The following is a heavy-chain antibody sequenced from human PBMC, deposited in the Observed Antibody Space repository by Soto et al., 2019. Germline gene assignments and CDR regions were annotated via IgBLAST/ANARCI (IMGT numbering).Heavy chain of an antibody. CDR2: IYHSGST. CDR1: GDAISRGGYS. J-gene: IGHJ4*02. D-gene: IGHD3-16*01. V-gene: IGHV4-30-2*02. Sequence: LYLTWTVSGDAISRGGYSWSWIRQPPGKGLEWIGYIYHSGSTYYNPSLKSRVTISVDRSKNQFSLKLSSVTAADTAVYYCARSRGGYFDYWGQGTLVTVS. CDR3: ARSRGGYFDY.